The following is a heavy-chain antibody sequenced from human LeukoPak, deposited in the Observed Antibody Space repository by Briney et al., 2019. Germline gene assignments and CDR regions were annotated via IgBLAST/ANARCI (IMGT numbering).Heavy chain of an antibody. CDR2: IWSVGGAE. V-gene: IGHV3-33*01. CDR3: ARDRGYYYDSSGYYPDY. Sequence: GRSLRLSCVASGFPFSSYGMHWVRQAPGKGLEWVAVIWSVGGAEYYADSVKGRFTISRDNSKNMLFLQMNSLRAEDTAVYYCARDRGYYYDSSGYYPDYWGQGTLVTVSS. J-gene: IGHJ4*02. D-gene: IGHD3-22*01. CDR1: GFPFSSYG.